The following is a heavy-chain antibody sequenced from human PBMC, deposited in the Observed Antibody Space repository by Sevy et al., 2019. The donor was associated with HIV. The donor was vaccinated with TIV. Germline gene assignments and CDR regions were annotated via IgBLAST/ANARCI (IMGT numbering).Heavy chain of an antibody. CDR2: IEQDGSEK. CDR3: ARELGFYDSSGCYYDGAYGMDV. V-gene: IGHV3-7*01. J-gene: IGHJ6*02. CDR1: GFTFSSYW. Sequence: GGSLRLSCAASGFTFSSYWMSWVHQAPGKELEWVANIEQDGSEKYYVDSVKGRFTISRDNAKNSLYLQMNSLRAEDTAVHYSARELGFYDSSGCYYDGAYGMDVWGQGTTVTVSS. D-gene: IGHD3-22*01.